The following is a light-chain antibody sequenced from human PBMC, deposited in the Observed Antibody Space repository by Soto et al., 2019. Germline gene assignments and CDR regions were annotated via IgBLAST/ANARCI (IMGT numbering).Light chain of an antibody. V-gene: IGLV2-11*01. CDR2: DVS. CDR3: SSYTDSSNYV. CDR1: ISDVGTYDF. Sequence: QSALTQPRSVSESPGQSVSIPCTGTISDVGTYDFVSWYQQHPGKAPRLMIFDVSERPSGVPDRFSGSRSGNTASLTISGLQAEDEADYYCSSYTDSSNYVFGTGTKVTV. J-gene: IGLJ1*01.